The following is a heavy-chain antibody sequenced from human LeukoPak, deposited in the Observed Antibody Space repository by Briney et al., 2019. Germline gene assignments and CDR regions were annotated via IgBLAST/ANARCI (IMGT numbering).Heavy chain of an antibody. J-gene: IGHJ4*02. CDR2: TKQDASEE. D-gene: IGHD1-26*01. V-gene: IGHV3-7*01. CDR1: GFTFAGYW. CDR3: WRDRGRASVYY. Sequence: GGSLRLSCAASGFTFAGYWISWVRQAPGKGLEWVANTKQDASEEYYVDSVKGRFTISRDNAKNSLYLQMNSLRAEDTAVYYCWRDRGRASVYYLGQGTLVTVSS.